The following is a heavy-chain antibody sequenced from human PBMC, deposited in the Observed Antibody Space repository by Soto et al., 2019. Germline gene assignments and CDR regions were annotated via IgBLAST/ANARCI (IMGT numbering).Heavy chain of an antibody. V-gene: IGHV1-3*01. J-gene: IGHJ4*02. D-gene: IGHD1-26*01. CDR3: ARDQPFSGSYCFDC. CDR1: GYTFTSYA. Sequence: GASVKVSCKASGYTFTSYAMHWVRQAPGQRLEWMGWINAGNGNTKYSQKFQGRVTITRDTSASTAYMELSSLRSEDTAVYYCARDQPFSGSYCFDCWGQGTLVTVSS. CDR2: INAGNGNT.